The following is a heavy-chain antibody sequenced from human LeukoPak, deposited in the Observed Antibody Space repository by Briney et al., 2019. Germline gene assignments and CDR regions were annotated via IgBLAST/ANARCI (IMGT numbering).Heavy chain of an antibody. CDR3: ARAGGYSYGYD. CDR2: ISGSGGST. D-gene: IGHD5-18*01. V-gene: IGHV3-23*01. J-gene: IGHJ4*02. Sequence: GGSLRLSCAASGFTFSSYAMSWVRQAPGKGLEWVSAISGSGGSTYYADSVKGRFTISRDNSKNTLYLQMNSLRTEDTAFYYCARAGGYSYGYDWGQGTLVTVSS. CDR1: GFTFSSYA.